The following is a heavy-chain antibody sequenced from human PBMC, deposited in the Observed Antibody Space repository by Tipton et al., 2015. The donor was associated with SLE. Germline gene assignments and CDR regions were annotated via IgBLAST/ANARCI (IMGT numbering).Heavy chain of an antibody. D-gene: IGHD3-10*01. CDR2: IYHTGST. V-gene: IGHV4-59*01. CDR1: GVSFSGYY. J-gene: IGHJ3*02. CDR3: ARDYYGSGFDAFDI. Sequence: TLSLTCAVYGVSFSGYYWSWIRQPPKQGLEWIGWIYHTGSTDYNPSLKSRVTISVDTSKNQFSLRLSSVTAADTAVYYCARDYYGSGFDAFDIWGQGTMVTVSS.